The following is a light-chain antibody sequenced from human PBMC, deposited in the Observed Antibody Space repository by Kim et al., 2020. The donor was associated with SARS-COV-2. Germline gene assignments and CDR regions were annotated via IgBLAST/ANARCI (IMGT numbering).Light chain of an antibody. J-gene: IGLJ1*01. CDR1: NIGSKS. Sequence: APGETAGNTWRGNNIGSKSVHWDQQKPGPAPVLVIYYDSDRPSGIPERFSGSNSGNTATLTISRVEAGDEADYYCQVWDSSSDSYVFGTGTKVTVL. V-gene: IGLV3-21*04. CDR3: QVWDSSSDSYV. CDR2: YDS.